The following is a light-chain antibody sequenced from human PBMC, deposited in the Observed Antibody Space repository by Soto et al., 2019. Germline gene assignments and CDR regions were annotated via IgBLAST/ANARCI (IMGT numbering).Light chain of an antibody. Sequence: QSALTQPLSVSGSPGESVTISCTGTSSDVGTYDFVSWYQQHPGKAPRLMIFHVSERPSGVPDRFSGSKSGNTASLTISGLQAEDEADYYSCLDAVTGYVVGNGKKLTV. CDR3: CLDAVTGYV. J-gene: IGLJ1*01. CDR2: HVS. CDR1: SSDVGTYDF. V-gene: IGLV2-11*01.